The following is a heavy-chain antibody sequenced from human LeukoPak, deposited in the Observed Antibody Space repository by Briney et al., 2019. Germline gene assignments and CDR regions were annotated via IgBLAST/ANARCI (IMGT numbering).Heavy chain of an antibody. D-gene: IGHD3-22*01. CDR3: ARDPYSGNYGSYYYYYMDV. J-gene: IGHJ6*03. V-gene: IGHV3-21*01. Sequence: GGSLRLSCAASGFTFSSYNMNWVRQAPGKALEWVSSITSSGTYIFYADSVKGRFTISRDNAKNSLYLQINSLGPEDTAVYFCARDPYSGNYGSYYYYYMDVWGKGTTVTVSS. CDR2: ITSSGTYI. CDR1: GFTFSSYN.